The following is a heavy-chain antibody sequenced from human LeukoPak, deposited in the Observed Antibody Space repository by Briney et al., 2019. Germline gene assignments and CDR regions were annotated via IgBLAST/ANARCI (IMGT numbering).Heavy chain of an antibody. CDR3: ARDGYNWNYFDF. D-gene: IGHD1-20*01. V-gene: IGHV4-4*02. Sequence: SETLSLTCAVSGGSISSSNWWSWVRQPPGKGLEWIGEIYHSGSTNYNPSLKSRVTISVDKSKNQFSLKLSSVTAADTAVYYWARDGYNWNYFDFWGQGTLVNVSS. J-gene: IGHJ4*02. CDR1: GGSISSSNW. CDR2: IYHSGST.